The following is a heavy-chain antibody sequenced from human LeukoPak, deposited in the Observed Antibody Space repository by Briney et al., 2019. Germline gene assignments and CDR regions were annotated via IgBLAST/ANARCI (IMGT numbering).Heavy chain of an antibody. CDR2: ISPDDKST. Sequence: GGSLRLSCAASGFTFSQNWLHWVRQAPGKGLVWVSRISPDDKSTSYADSVKGRFTISRDDAKNTLYLQMNSLRAEDTAVYYCAREDGSEYYYYMDVWGKGTTVTVSS. J-gene: IGHJ6*03. CDR3: AREDGSEYYYYMDV. D-gene: IGHD3-22*01. V-gene: IGHV3-74*01. CDR1: GFTFSQNW.